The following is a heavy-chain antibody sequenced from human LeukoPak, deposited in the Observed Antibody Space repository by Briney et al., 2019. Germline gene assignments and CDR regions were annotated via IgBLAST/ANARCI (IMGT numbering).Heavy chain of an antibody. CDR1: GFTFSSYG. D-gene: IGHD6-6*01. CDR3: AKDRRAARPDWFDP. Sequence: GGSLRLSCAASGFTFSSYGMHWVHQAPGKGLEWVAFIRYDGSNKYYADSVKGRFTISRDNSKNTLYLQMNSLRAEDTAVYYCAKDRRAARPDWFDPWGQGTLVTVSS. J-gene: IGHJ5*02. CDR2: IRYDGSNK. V-gene: IGHV3-30*02.